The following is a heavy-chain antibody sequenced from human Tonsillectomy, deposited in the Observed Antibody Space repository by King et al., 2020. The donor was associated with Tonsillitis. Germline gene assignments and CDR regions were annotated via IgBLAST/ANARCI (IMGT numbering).Heavy chain of an antibody. J-gene: IGHJ4*01. D-gene: IGHD2/OR15-2a*01. CDR1: GGNFDSYA. CDR2: IIPILGIT. V-gene: IGHV1-69*09. CDR3: AKADTTANQLIEL. Sequence: QLVQSGAEVRKPGSSVKVSCEASGGNFDSYAINWVRQAPGQRLEWMGRIIPILGITNFAQTFQDRVTITADRSTSTAYMELSSLRTDDTAVYFCAKADTTANQLIELWGHGTLVTVSS.